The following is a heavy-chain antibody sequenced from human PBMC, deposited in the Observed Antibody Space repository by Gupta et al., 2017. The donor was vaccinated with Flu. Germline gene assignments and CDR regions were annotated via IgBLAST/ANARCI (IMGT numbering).Heavy chain of an antibody. CDR2: IIPIFGTA. CDR1: YA. CDR3: ARYCSSTSCYSKPFDY. V-gene: IGHV1-69*06. D-gene: IGHD2-2*01. Sequence: YAISWVRQAPGQGLEWMGGIIPIFGTANYAQKFQGRVTITADKSTSTAYMELSSLRSEDTAVYYCARYCSSTSCYSKPFDYWGQGTLVTVSS. J-gene: IGHJ4*02.